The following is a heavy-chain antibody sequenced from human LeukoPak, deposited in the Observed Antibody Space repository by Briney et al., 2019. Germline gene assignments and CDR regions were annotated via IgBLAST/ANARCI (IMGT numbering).Heavy chain of an antibody. D-gene: IGHD3-10*01. J-gene: IGHJ6*02. V-gene: IGHV4-59*01. CDR2: IYYSGST. CDR1: GGSISSYY. CDR3: ARGGSALYYYGMDV. Sequence: SETLSLTCTVSGGSISSYYWSWLRQPPGKGLEWIGYIYYSGSTNYNPSLKSRVTISVDTSKNQFSLKLSSVTAADTAVYYCARGGSALYYYGMDVWGQGTTVTVSS.